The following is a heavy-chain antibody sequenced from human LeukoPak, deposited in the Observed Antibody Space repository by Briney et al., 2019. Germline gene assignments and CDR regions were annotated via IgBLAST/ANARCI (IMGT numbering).Heavy chain of an antibody. CDR3: AKERYSGSYSDY. CDR1: GFTFSSHG. Sequence: GGSLRLSCAASGFTFSSHGMHWVRQAPGKGLEWVAVIWYDGSNKYYIDSVKGRFTISRDNSKNTLYLQMNSLRAEDTAVYYCAKERYSGSYSDYWGQGTLVTVSS. CDR2: IWYDGSNK. J-gene: IGHJ4*02. D-gene: IGHD1-26*01. V-gene: IGHV3-30*02.